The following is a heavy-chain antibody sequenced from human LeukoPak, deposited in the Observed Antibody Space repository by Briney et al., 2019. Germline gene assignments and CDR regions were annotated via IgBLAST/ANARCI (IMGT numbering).Heavy chain of an antibody. J-gene: IGHJ5*02. V-gene: IGHV3-15*07. D-gene: IGHD3-22*01. CDR1: GFTFSNAW. CDR3: ATDFYDST. Sequence: GGSLRLSCATSGFTFSNAWMNWVRQAPGKGLEWVGRIRSNSDGGTIDYAAPVKGRFTLSRDDSKTTLYLQINSLQTEDTAVYYCATDFYDSTWGQGTLVTVSS. CDR2: IRSNSDGGTI.